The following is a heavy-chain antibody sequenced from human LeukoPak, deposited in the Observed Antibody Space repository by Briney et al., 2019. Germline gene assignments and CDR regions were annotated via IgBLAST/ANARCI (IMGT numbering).Heavy chain of an antibody. J-gene: IGHJ4*02. V-gene: IGHV1-46*01. CDR3: ARGYDNTNFDY. Sequence: ASVKVSCKASRHTFTSNYPHWVRQAPGQGLEWMGVINPRGGGTTYAQNFQGRVTMTRDTSTSTVYMELSSLRSDDTAVYYCARGYDNTNFDYWGQGTLVAVSS. CDR2: INPRGGGT. CDR1: RHTFTSNY. D-gene: IGHD1-1*01.